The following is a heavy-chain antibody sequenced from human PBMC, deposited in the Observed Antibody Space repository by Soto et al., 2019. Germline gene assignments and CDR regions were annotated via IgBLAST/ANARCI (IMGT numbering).Heavy chain of an antibody. CDR3: ARGYSSSHRYYYYGMDV. Sequence: QVQLVQSGAEVKKPGSSVKVSCKASGGTFSSYAISWVRQAPGQGLEWMGGIIPIFGTANYAQKFQGRVTLTADESTSTAYRELSSLRSEDTAVYYCARGYSSSHRYYYYGMDVWGQGTTVTVSS. J-gene: IGHJ6*02. CDR1: GGTFSSYA. CDR2: IIPIFGTA. V-gene: IGHV1-69*12. D-gene: IGHD6-13*01.